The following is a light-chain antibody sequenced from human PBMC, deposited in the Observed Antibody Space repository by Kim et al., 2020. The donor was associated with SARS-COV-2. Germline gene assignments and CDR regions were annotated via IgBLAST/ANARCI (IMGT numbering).Light chain of an antibody. CDR2: GNS. Sequence: VTIPCTGSSSNIGAGYDVHWYQQLPGTAPKLLIYGNSNRPSGVPDRFSGSKSGTSASLAITGLQAEDEADYYCQSYDSSLSGFYVFGTGTKVTVL. CDR3: QSYDSSLSGFYV. V-gene: IGLV1-40*01. CDR1: SSNIGAGYD. J-gene: IGLJ1*01.